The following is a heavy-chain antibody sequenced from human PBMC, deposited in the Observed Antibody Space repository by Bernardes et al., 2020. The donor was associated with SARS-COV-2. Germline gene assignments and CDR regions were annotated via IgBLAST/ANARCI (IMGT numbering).Heavy chain of an antibody. CDR2: ISYDGSNK. CDR1: GFTFSSYG. V-gene: IGHV3-30*18. CDR3: AKDKTYYDFWSGYWPRETPFYYYYYGMDV. Sequence: GGSLRLSCAASGFTFSSYGMHWVRQAPGKGLEWVAVISYDGSNKYYADSVKGRFTISRDNSKNTLYLQMNSLRAEDTAVYYCAKDKTYYDFWSGYWPRETPFYYYYYGMDVWGQGTTVTVSS. D-gene: IGHD3-3*01. J-gene: IGHJ6*02.